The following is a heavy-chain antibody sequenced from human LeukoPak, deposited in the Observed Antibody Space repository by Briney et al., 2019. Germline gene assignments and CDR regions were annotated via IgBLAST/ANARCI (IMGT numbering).Heavy chain of an antibody. CDR1: GFTFSSHS. D-gene: IGHD6-13*01. J-gene: IGHJ4*02. CDR2: ISSSSRTI. CDR3: ARLGIAAAGEVDY. V-gene: IGHV3-48*01. Sequence: GGSLRLSCAASGFTFSSHSMNWVRQAPGKGLEWISYISSSSRTIYYADSVKGRFTISRDNAKNSLYLQMNSLRAEDTTVYYCARLGIAAAGEVDYWGQGTLVTVSS.